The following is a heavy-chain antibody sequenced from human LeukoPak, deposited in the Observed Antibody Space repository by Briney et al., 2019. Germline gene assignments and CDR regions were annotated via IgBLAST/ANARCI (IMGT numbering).Heavy chain of an antibody. D-gene: IGHD6-19*01. CDR2: INAGNGNT. CDR1: GYTFTSYA. J-gene: IGHJ4*02. Sequence: ASVNVSCKASGYTFTSYAMHWVRQAPGQRLEWMGWINAGNGNTKYSQKFQGRVTITRDTSASTAYMELSSLRSEDTAVYYCARAGSSGVEPHLWGQGTLVTVSS. CDR3: ARAGSSGVEPHL. V-gene: IGHV1-3*01.